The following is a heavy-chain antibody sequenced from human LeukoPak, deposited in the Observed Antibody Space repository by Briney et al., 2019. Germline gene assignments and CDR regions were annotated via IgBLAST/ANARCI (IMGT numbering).Heavy chain of an antibody. CDR3: AAWPRNRRYYYYGMDV. CDR2: ISHSGST. J-gene: IGHJ6*02. Sequence: SETLSLTCTVSGGSISSSSYYWSWIRQPPGKGLEWIGEISHSGSTNYNPSLKSRVTISVDTSKNQFSLKLSSVTAADTAVYYCAAWPRNRRYYYYGMDVWGQGTTVTVSS. D-gene: IGHD1-14*01. CDR1: GGSISSSSYY. V-gene: IGHV4-39*07.